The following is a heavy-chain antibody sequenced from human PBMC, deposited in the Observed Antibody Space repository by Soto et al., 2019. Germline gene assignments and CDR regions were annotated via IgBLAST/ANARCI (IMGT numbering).Heavy chain of an antibody. J-gene: IGHJ4*02. Sequence: ASVKVSCKASGYTFTSYGISWVRQAPGQGLEWMGWISAYNGNTNYTQKLQGRVTMTTDTSTSTAYMELRSLRSDDTAVYYCARGYKYYYDSSGSVYWGQGTLVTVSS. CDR1: GYTFTSYG. CDR2: ISAYNGNT. CDR3: ARGYKYYYDSSGSVY. V-gene: IGHV1-18*01. D-gene: IGHD3-22*01.